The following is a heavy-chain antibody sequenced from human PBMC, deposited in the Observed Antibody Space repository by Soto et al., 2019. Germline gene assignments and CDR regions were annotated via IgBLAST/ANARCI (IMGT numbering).Heavy chain of an antibody. J-gene: IGHJ4*02. CDR3: ARDPESELEPDY. CDR2: IIPILGIA. D-gene: IGHD1-1*01. CDR1: GGTFSSYA. Sequence: ASVKVSCKASGGTFSSYAISWVRQAPGQGLEWMGRIIPILGIANYAQKFQGRVTITADKSTSTAYMELSSLRSEDTAVYYCARDPESELEPDYWGQGTLVTVSS. V-gene: IGHV1-69*04.